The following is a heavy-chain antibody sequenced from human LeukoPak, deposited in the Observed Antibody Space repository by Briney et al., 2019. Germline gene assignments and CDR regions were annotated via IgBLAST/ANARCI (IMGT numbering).Heavy chain of an antibody. CDR2: IVVGSGNT. D-gene: IGHD6-13*01. Sequence: SVKVSCKASGFTFTSSAVQWVRQARGQRLEWIGWIVVGSGNTNYAQKFQERVTITRDMSTSTAYMELSSLRSEDTAVYYCAADGWVAAAGSSWAIDYWGQGTLVTVSS. CDR1: GFTFTSSA. V-gene: IGHV1-58*01. J-gene: IGHJ4*02. CDR3: AADGWVAAAGSSWAIDY.